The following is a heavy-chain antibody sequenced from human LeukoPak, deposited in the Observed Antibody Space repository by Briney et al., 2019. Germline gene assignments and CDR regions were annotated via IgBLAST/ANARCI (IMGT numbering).Heavy chain of an antibody. CDR3: ARGSLQLWFLSPFDY. Sequence: GGSLRLSCAASGFTFSSYGMHWVRQAPGKGLEWVAVIRYDGSNKYYADSVKGRFTISRDNSKNTLYLQMNSLRAEDTAVYYCARGSLQLWFLSPFDYWGQGTLVTVSS. V-gene: IGHV3-33*01. CDR2: IRYDGSNK. D-gene: IGHD5-18*01. J-gene: IGHJ4*02. CDR1: GFTFSSYG.